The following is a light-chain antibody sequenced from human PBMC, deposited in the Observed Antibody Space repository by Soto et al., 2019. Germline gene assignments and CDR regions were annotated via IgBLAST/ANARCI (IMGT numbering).Light chain of an antibody. CDR2: AAS. J-gene: IGKJ5*01. V-gene: IGKV3D-15*01. CDR3: QQYNNWPPIT. Sequence: IVLTQSPGTLSLSPGERVTLSCRASQSISRNYLALYQQKPGLAPRLIIYAASTRATGVPARFSGSGSGTEFTLTISSLQSEDFAVYYCQQYNNWPPITFGQGTRLEIK. CDR1: QSISRN.